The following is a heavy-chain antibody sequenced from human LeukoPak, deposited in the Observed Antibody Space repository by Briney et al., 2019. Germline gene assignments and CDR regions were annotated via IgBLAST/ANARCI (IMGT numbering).Heavy chain of an antibody. D-gene: IGHD6-13*01. CDR1: GGSISSYY. Sequence: TTSETLSLTCTVSGGSISSYYWSWIRQPPGKGLEWIGYIYYSGSTNYNPSLKSRVTISVDTSKNQFSLKLSSVTAADTAVYYCARERGIAAAGTRWFDPWGQGTLVTVSS. V-gene: IGHV4-59*12. J-gene: IGHJ5*02. CDR3: ARERGIAAAGTRWFDP. CDR2: IYYSGST.